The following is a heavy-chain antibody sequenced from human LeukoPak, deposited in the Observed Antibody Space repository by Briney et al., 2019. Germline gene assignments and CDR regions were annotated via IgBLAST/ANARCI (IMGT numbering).Heavy chain of an antibody. CDR2: INHSGST. D-gene: IGHD3-10*01. CDR3: ARLYYYGSGSYSYYYMDV. CDR1: GGSFSGYY. Sequence: SETLSLTCAVYGGSFSGYYWSWIRQPPGKGLEWIGEINHSGSTNYNPSLKSRVTISVDTSKNQFSLKLSSVTAADTAVYYCARLYYYGSGSYSYYYMDVWGKGTTVTVSS. V-gene: IGHV4-34*01. J-gene: IGHJ6*03.